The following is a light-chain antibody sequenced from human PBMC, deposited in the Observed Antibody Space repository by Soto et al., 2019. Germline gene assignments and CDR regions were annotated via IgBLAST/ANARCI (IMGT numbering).Light chain of an antibody. Sequence: QSALTQPASVSGSPGQSITTSCTGTSSDVGGYNYVSWYQQHPGKAPKLMSYEVSNRPSGVSNRFSGSKSGNTASLTISGLQAEDEAEYYCSSYTSSSTIYVFGTGTKLTVL. J-gene: IGLJ1*01. CDR1: SSDVGGYNY. CDR2: EVS. CDR3: SSYTSSSTIYV. V-gene: IGLV2-14*01.